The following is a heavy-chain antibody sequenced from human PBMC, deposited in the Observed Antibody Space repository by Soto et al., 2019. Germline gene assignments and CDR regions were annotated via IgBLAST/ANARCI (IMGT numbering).Heavy chain of an antibody. CDR3: AKVFLQHVFLYCFDY. J-gene: IGHJ4*02. D-gene: IGHD3-16*01. CDR2: ISWNGATT. Sequence: GGSLRLSCAASGFTFDEYTMHWVRQVPGKGLEWLSLISWNGATTYYADSVKGRFTISRDNSKNSLYLQMNSLRTEDTAVYYCAKVFLQHVFLYCFDYWGQGALVTVSS. V-gene: IGHV3-43*01. CDR1: GFTFDEYT.